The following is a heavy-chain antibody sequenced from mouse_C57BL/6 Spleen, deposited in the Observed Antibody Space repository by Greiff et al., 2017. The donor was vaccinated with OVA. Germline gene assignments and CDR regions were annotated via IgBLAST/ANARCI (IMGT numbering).Heavy chain of an antibody. Sequence: QVQLQQPGAELVKPGASVKLSCKASGYTFTSYWMQWVKQRPGQGLEWIGEIDPSDSYTNYNQKFKGKATLTVDTSSSTAYMQLSSLTSEDSAVYYCARSGLLRPMDDWGQGTSVTVSS. CDR2: IDPSDSYT. CDR1: GYTFTSYW. V-gene: IGHV1-50*01. J-gene: IGHJ4*01. D-gene: IGHD1-2*01. CDR3: ARSGLLRPMDD.